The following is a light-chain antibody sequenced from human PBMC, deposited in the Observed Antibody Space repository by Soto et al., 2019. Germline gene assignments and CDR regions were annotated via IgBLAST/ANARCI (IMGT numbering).Light chain of an antibody. CDR1: SSDVGGYNY. CDR2: EVS. CDR3: SSYAGSIYV. V-gene: IGLV2-8*01. J-gene: IGLJ1*01. Sequence: QSALTQPPSASGSPGQSVTISCTGTSSDVGGYNYVSWYQQHPGKAPKLMIYEVSKRPSGVPDRSSGSKSGNTASLTVSGLQAEDEADYYCSSYAGSIYVFGNGTKVTVL.